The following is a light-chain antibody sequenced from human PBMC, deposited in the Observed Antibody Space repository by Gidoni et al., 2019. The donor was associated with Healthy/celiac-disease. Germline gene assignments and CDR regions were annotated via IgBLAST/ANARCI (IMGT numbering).Light chain of an antibody. V-gene: IGKV3-11*01. Sequence: DIVLTQSPATLSLSPRERATLSCRASQSVSIYFAWYQQKPGPAPMLLIYDASNRATGIPARFSGSGSGTDVTITISSLEPEDFAVYYCQQRSNWPLTFGGGTKVEIK. CDR3: QQRSNWPLT. CDR2: DAS. CDR1: QSVSIY. J-gene: IGKJ4*01.